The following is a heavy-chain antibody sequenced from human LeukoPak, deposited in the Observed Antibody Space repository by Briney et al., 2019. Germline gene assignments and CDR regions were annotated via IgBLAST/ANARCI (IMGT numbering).Heavy chain of an antibody. D-gene: IGHD2-15*01. Sequence: ASVKVSCKASGYTFTSYAMHWVRQAPGQRLEWMGWINAGNGNTKYSQKFQGRVTITRDTSASTAYMELSSLRSEDTTVYYCARDLQPPYCSGGSCYRYYYGMDVWGQGTTVTVSS. J-gene: IGHJ6*02. V-gene: IGHV1-3*01. CDR2: INAGNGNT. CDR1: GYTFTSYA. CDR3: ARDLQPPYCSGGSCYRYYYGMDV.